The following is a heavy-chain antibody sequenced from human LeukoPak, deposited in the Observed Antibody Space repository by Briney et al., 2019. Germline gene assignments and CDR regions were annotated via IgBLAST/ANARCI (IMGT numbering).Heavy chain of an antibody. J-gene: IGHJ5*02. CDR3: ARGRQLVRWLDP. D-gene: IGHD6-6*01. CDR1: GGSFSGYY. V-gene: IGHV4-34*01. CDR2: INHSGST. Sequence: SETLSLTCAVYGGSFSGYYWSWIRQPPGKGLEWIGEINHSGSTNYNPSLKSRVTISVDTSKNQFSLKLSSVTAADTAVYYCARGRQLVRWLDPWGQGTLVTVSS.